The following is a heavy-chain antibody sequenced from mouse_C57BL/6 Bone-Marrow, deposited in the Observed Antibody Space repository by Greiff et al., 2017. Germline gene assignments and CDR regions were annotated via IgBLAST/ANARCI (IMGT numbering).Heavy chain of an antibody. CDR3: AKTYYASSKYAAVDY. CDR2: IYPGDGDT. V-gene: IGHV1-80*01. CDR1: GYAFSSYW. Sequence: QVQLQQSGAELVKPGASVKLSCKASGYAFSSYWMNWVKQRPGKGLEWIGQIYPGDGDTNYNGKFKGKATLTADKSSSTAYMQLRSLTSEDSAVXVCAKTYYASSKYAAVDYWGQGTSVTVSS. D-gene: IGHD1-1*01. J-gene: IGHJ4*01.